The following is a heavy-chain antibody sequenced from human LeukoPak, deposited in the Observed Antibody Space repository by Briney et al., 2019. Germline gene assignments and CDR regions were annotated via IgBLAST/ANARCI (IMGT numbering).Heavy chain of an antibody. V-gene: IGHV3-48*04. CDR1: GFTFSSYS. D-gene: IGHD2-2*02. J-gene: IGHJ4*02. Sequence: PGGSLRLSCAASGFTFSSYSMNWVRQAPGKGLEWVSYISSSSTTIYYADSVKGRFTISRDNAKNSLYLQMNSLRAEDTAVYYCVRGLCSSTGCYNRAGYWGQGTLVTVSS. CDR3: VRGLCSSTGCYNRAGY. CDR2: ISSSSTTI.